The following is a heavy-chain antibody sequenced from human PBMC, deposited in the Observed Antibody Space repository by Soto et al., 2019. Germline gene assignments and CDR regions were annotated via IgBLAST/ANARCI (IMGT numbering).Heavy chain of an antibody. CDR3: GRGGEGPLGGGYEPYYYYYMDV. V-gene: IGHV3-20*01. CDR2: INWNGGST. D-gene: IGHD5-12*01. CDR1: GFTFDDYG. Sequence: EVQLVESGGGVVRPGGSLRLSCAASGFTFDDYGMSWVRQAPGKGLEWVSGINWNGGSTGYADSVKGRFTISRDNAKNSLYLQMNSLRAEDTALYHCGRGGEGPLGGGYEPYYYYYMDVWGKGTTVTVSS. J-gene: IGHJ6*03.